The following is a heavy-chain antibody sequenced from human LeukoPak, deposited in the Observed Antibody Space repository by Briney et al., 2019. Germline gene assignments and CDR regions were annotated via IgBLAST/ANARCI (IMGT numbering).Heavy chain of an antibody. CDR3: ARDLGHCSSSKCDSWFDP. CDR2: IIPSGGST. D-gene: IGHD2-2*01. V-gene: IGHV1-46*01. CDR1: GYTFTSYY. Sequence: SVKVSCKASGYTFTSYYLHLVRQAPGQGLEGMGIIIPSGGSTTYAQKFQGRVTMTRDTSTSTVYMELSSMRSEDTDVYYCARDLGHCSSSKCDSWFDPWGQGTLVTVSS. J-gene: IGHJ5*02.